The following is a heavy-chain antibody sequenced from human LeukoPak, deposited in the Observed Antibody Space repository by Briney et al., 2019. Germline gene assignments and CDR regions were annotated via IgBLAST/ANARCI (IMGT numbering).Heavy chain of an antibody. V-gene: IGHV1-2*02. J-gene: IGHJ4*02. Sequence: ASVKVSCKASGYTFTGYYMHWVRQAPGQGLEWMGWINPNSGGTNYAQKFQGRVTMTRDTSISTAYMELSRLRSDDTAVYCCARMGRYYDSSGSPAYWGQGTLVTVSS. CDR2: INPNSGGT. D-gene: IGHD3-22*01. CDR1: GYTFTGYY. CDR3: ARMGRYYDSSGSPAY.